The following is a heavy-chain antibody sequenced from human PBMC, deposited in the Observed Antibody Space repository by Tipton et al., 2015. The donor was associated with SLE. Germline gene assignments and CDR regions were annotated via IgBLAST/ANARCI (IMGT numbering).Heavy chain of an antibody. CDR1: GGSFSGYY. J-gene: IGHJ5*02. Sequence: LRLSCAVYGGSFSGYYWSWIRQTPGKGLEWIGEINHSGSTNYNPSLKSRVTISVDTSKNQFSLKLSSVTAADTAVYYCARDRIAAAGPDWFDPWGQGTLVTVSS. V-gene: IGHV4-34*01. CDR3: ARDRIAAAGPDWFDP. CDR2: INHSGST. D-gene: IGHD6-13*01.